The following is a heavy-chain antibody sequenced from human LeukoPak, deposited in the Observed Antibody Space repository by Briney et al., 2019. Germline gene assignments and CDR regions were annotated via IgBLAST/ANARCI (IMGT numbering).Heavy chain of an antibody. CDR2: IKQDGSEK. V-gene: IGHV3-7*01. J-gene: IGHJ6*02. CDR1: GFTFSSYW. D-gene: IGHD6-25*01. Sequence: GGLTPSCAASGFTFSSYWMSWVRQAPGKGLEWVANIKQDGSEKYYVDSVKGRFTISRDNAKNSLYLQMNSLRAEDTAVYYCATGRGSSGSYAAYYYYSMDVCGQGNTVTVSS. CDR3: ATGRGSSGSYAAYYYYSMDV.